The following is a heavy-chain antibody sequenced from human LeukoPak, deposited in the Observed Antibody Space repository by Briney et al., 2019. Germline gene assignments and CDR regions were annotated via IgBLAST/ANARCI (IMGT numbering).Heavy chain of an antibody. D-gene: IGHD3-16*01. CDR1: GFTVSNNY. CDR3: ARDGGFGGPPGDNWFDS. J-gene: IGHJ5*01. Sequence: GGSLRLSCAASGFTVSNNYMSRVRQAPGKGLEWVSAIYTVGSSYADSVKGRFTISRDNSANTLHLHMNSLRPEDTAVYYCARDGGFGGPPGDNWFDSWGQGTLVTVSS. V-gene: IGHV3-66*02. CDR2: IYTVGSS.